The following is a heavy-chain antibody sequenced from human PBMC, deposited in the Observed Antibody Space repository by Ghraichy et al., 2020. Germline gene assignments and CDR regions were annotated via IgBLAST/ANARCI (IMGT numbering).Heavy chain of an antibody. CDR2: IYHSGST. CDR3: ARGKLGMNYYYYMDV. Sequence: SETLSLTCAVSGGSISSSNWWSWVRQPPGKGLEWIGEIYHSGSTNYNPSLKSRVTISVDKSKNQFSLKLSSVTAADTAVYYCARGKLGMNYYYYMDVWGKGTTVTVSS. CDR1: GGSISSSNW. D-gene: IGHD7-27*01. J-gene: IGHJ6*03. V-gene: IGHV4-4*02.